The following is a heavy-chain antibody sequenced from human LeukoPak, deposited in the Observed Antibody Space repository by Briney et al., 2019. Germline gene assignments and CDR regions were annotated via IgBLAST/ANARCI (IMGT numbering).Heavy chain of an antibody. D-gene: IGHD5-18*01. J-gene: IGHJ5*02. CDR1: GFTFSSYA. CDR2: ISGSGGST. V-gene: IGHV3-23*01. Sequence: GGSLRLSCAASGFTFSSYAMSWVRQAPGKGLGWVSAISGSGGSTYYADSVKGRFTISRDNSKNTLYLQMNSLRAEDTAVYYCAKARGYSYGSGGDWFDPWGQGTLVTVSS. CDR3: AKARGYSYGSGGDWFDP.